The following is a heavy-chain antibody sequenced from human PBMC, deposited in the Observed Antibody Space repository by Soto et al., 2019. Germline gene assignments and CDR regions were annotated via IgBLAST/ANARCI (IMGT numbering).Heavy chain of an antibody. CDR1: GGTFSSYT. CDR3: ARSGCCSSTSCDAGWYFDL. D-gene: IGHD2-2*03. Sequence: QVQLVQSGAEVKKPGSSVKVSCKASGGTFSSYTISWVRQAPGQGLEWMGRIIPILGIANYAQKFQGRVTTTRAKXXSXAXXELSSLRSEDTAVYCCARSGCCSSTSCDAGWYFDLRGRGTLVTVSS. J-gene: IGHJ2*01. CDR2: IIPILGIA. V-gene: IGHV1-69*02.